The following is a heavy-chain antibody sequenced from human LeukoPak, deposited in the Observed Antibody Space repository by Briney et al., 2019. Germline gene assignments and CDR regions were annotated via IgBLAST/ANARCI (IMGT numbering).Heavy chain of an antibody. V-gene: IGHV3-7*04. CDR2: IKQDGSKK. CDR3: TRVGYIDEGIDY. J-gene: IGHJ4*02. CDR1: GLPFSSYW. Sequence: PGGSLRLSCVASGLPFSSYWMTWVRQAPGKGLEWVAIIKQDGSKKSYVDSVKGRFTISRDNAKNSLYLQMNSLRAEDTAIYYCTRVGYIDEGIDYWGQGTLVTVSS. D-gene: IGHD5-24*01.